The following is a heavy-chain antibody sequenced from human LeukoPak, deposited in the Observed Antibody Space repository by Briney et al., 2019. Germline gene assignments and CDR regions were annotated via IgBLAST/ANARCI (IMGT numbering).Heavy chain of an antibody. V-gene: IGHV1-2*02. J-gene: IGHJ5*02. D-gene: IGHD3-10*02. CDR2: INPKTGDI. CDR1: GYTFSDFY. Sequence: ASLKISCKTSGYTFSDFYIHWVRQAPGQGLEWMGWINPKTGDITYSQKFKGRVTMTRDTSLNTAHMEVTGLTFGDTAVYYCAREWGPNYVQGWFDPWGQGTLVSVSS. CDR3: AREWGPNYVQGWFDP.